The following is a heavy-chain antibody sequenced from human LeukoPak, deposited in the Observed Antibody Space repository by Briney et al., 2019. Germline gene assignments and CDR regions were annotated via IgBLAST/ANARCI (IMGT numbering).Heavy chain of an antibody. CDR3: ARVGAYCSGDSCFDY. CDR1: GYTFTNYG. CDR2: ISAYNGNT. D-gene: IGHD2-15*01. J-gene: IGHJ4*02. Sequence: ASVKVSCKTSGYTFTNYGISWMRQAPGQGLEWMGWISAYNGNTNYAQKVQGRVTMTTDTSTSTAYMELRSLRSDDTAVYYCARVGAYCSGDSCFDYWGQGTLVTVSS. V-gene: IGHV1-18*01.